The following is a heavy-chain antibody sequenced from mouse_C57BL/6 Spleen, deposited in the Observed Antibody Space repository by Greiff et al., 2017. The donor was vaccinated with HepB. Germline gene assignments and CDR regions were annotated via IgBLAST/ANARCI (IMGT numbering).Heavy chain of an antibody. V-gene: IGHV1-81*01. Sequence: QVQLKESGAELARPGASVKLSCKASGYTFTSYGISWVKQRTGQGLEWIGEIYPRSGNTYYNEKFKGKATLTADKSSSTAYMELRSLTSEDSAVYFCARDYGSSYYAMDYWGQGTSVTVS. J-gene: IGHJ4*01. CDR3: ARDYGSSYYAMDY. CDR2: IYPRSGNT. CDR1: GYTFTSYG. D-gene: IGHD1-1*01.